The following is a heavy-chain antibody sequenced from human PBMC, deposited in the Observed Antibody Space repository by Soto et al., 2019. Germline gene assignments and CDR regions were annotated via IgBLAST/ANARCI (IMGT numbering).Heavy chain of an antibody. V-gene: IGHV1-69*06. J-gene: IGHJ3*02. Sequence: QVQLVQSGAEVRKPGSSVKVSCEASGGSFNNYVISWLRQAPGQGLKWMGGIIPNYETANYAQKFRGRLTITADRATNTAYMELNSLRPEDTATYYCARYWNAGTLYGAFDIWGQGTTAIVS. CDR3: ARYWNAGTLYGAFDI. D-gene: IGHD4-17*01. CDR2: IIPNYETA. CDR1: GGSFNNYV.